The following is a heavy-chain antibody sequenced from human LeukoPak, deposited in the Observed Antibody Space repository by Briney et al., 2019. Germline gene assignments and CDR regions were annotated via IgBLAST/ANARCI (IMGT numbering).Heavy chain of an antibody. CDR2: INAGNGNT. Sequence: EASVKVSCKASGYTFIDYAMHWVRQAPGQRLEWMGWINAGNGNTKYSQKFQGRVIITRDTSATIAYMELSRLRSEDTAVYYCARGIEASSGWYVIDYWGQGTLVIVSS. V-gene: IGHV1-3*01. CDR1: GYTFIDYA. J-gene: IGHJ4*02. CDR3: ARGIEASSGWYVIDY. D-gene: IGHD6-19*01.